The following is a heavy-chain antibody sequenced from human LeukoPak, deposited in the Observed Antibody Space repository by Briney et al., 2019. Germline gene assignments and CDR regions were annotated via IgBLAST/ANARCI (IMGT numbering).Heavy chain of an antibody. J-gene: IGHJ4*02. D-gene: IGHD1-7*01. CDR3: ARSETIWYYFDH. V-gene: IGHV4-39*07. Sequence: SETLSLTCTVSGASINTHFYYWGWIRQTPGKGLEWIGNMYYRGSTYYNPSLNSRVSMSLDTSKNQFSLRLSSVTAADTAIYFCARSETIWYYFDHWGQGRLVTVSS. CDR1: GASINTHFYY. CDR2: MYYRGST.